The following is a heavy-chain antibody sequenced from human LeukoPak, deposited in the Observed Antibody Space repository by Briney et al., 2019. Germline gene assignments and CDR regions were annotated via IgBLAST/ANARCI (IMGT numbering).Heavy chain of an antibody. D-gene: IGHD3-9*01. CDR2: ISWNSGSI. Sequence: PGRSLRLSCAASGFTFDDYAMHWVRQAPGKGLEWVSGISWNSGSIGYADSVKGRFTISRDNAKNSLYLQMNSLRAEDTALYYCAKGGYILIGTMEDYFDYWGQGTLVTVSS. J-gene: IGHJ4*02. CDR3: AKGGYILIGTMEDYFDY. CDR1: GFTFDDYA. V-gene: IGHV3-9*01.